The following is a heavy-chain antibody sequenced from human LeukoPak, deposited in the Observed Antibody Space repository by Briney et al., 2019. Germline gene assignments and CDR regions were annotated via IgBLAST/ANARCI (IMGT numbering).Heavy chain of an antibody. CDR2: IYYSGST. CDR3: ARGPGTTVVSWFDP. V-gene: IGHV4-59*01. J-gene: IGHJ5*02. D-gene: IGHD4-23*01. CDR1: GGSISSYY. Sequence: PSETLSLTCTVSGGSISSYYWSWIRQPPGKGLEWIGYIYYSGSTNYNPSLKSRVTISVDTSKNQFSLKLSSVTAADTAVYYCARGPGTTVVSWFDPWGQGTLVTVSS.